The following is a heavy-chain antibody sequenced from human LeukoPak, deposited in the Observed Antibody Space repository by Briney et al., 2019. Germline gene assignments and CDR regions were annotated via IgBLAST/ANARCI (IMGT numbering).Heavy chain of an antibody. D-gene: IGHD6-13*01. V-gene: IGHV1-46*01. CDR1: GYTFTSYY. CDR3: ARDLAAAGYYYYMDV. CDR2: INPSGGST. J-gene: IGHJ6*03. Sequence: GASVQVSCKASGYTFTSYYMHWVRQAPGKGLEWMGIINPSGGSTSYAQKFQGRVTITRDTSTSTVYMELSSLRSEDTAVYYCARDLAAAGYYYYMDVWGKGTTVTVSS.